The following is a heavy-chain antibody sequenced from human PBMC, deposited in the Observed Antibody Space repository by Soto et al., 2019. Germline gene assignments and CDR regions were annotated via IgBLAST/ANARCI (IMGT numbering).Heavy chain of an antibody. Sequence: QLQLQESGPGLVKPSETLSLTCTVSGGSISSSSYYWGWIRQPPGKGLEWIGSIYYSGSTYYNPSLKSRVTISVDTSKNQFSLKLSSVTAADTAVYYCARHGSVVTVLQHWGQGTLVTVSS. CDR2: IYYSGST. CDR1: GGSISSSSYY. J-gene: IGHJ1*01. D-gene: IGHD2-21*02. V-gene: IGHV4-39*01. CDR3: ARHGSVVTVLQH.